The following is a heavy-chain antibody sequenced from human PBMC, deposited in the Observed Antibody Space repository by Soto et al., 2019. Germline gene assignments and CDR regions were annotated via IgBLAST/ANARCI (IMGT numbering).Heavy chain of an antibody. V-gene: IGHV3-33*01. J-gene: IGHJ4*02. CDR2: IWYDGSNK. CDR3: ARDLDRLEWLFSY. Sequence: GGSLRLSCAASGFTFSSYGMHWVRQAPGKGLEWVAVIWYDGSNKYYADSVKGRFTISRDNSKNTLYLQMNSLRAEDTAVYYCARDLDRLEWLFSYWGQGTLVTVSS. CDR1: GFTFSSYG. D-gene: IGHD3-3*01.